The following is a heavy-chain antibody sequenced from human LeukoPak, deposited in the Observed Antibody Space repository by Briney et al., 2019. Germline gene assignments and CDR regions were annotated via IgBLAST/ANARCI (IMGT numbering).Heavy chain of an antibody. CDR3: ARLGTLYGGSYSNYDY. CDR1: GGSFSGYY. J-gene: IGHJ4*02. CDR2: INHSGST. V-gene: IGHV4-34*01. Sequence: PSETLSLTCAAYGGSFSGYYWSWIRQPPGKGLEWIGEINHSGSTNYNPSLKSRVTISVDTSKNQFSLKLSSVTAADTAVYYCARLGTLYGGSYSNYDYWGQGTLVTVSS. D-gene: IGHD1-26*01.